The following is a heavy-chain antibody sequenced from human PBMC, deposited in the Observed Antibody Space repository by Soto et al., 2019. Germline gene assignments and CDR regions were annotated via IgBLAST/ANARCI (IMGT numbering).Heavy chain of an antibody. CDR3: ARDRDSSYFPPPYYFDS. D-gene: IGHD4-4*01. J-gene: IGHJ4*02. V-gene: IGHV3-30*04. CDR2: ISYDGGKT. CDR1: AFTFRSYT. Sequence: LRLSCAASAFTFRSYTMHWARQAPGKGLEWVATISYDGGKTYYADSVRGRFTISRDNSKSTLFLQMDSLRPEDTAVYSCARDRDSSYFPPPYYFDSWGQGTLVTVSS.